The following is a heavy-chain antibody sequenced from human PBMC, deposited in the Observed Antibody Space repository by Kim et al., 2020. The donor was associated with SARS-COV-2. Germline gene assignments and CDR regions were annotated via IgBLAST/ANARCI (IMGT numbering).Heavy chain of an antibody. CDR3: ASLLLSGTDDS. V-gene: IGHV3-74*01. J-gene: IGHJ4*02. CDR2: INPDGSRT. D-gene: IGHD2-21*02. CDR1: GFTFSSYW. Sequence: GGSLRLSCAASGFTFSSYWMNWVRQRPGEGLVWLSGINPDGSRTGYADSGKGRSTISRDNAKNTVYLQMNNLRAEDTAVYFCASLLLSGTDDSWGQGTLVTVSS.